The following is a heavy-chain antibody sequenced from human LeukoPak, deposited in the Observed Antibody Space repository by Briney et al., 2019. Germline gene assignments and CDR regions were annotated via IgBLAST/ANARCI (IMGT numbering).Heavy chain of an antibody. CDR2: INPDGSGK. Sequence: LGGSLRLSCEASGFTLSTYWMNWVRQVPGKGLDWVANINPDGSGKRYVDSVKGRFTIARDNADNSLSLQMNSLRAEDTAAYYCASWGAGGNSWGQGTLVTVSS. CDR1: GFTLSTYW. J-gene: IGHJ4*02. CDR3: ASWGAGGNS. D-gene: IGHD3-16*01. V-gene: IGHV3-7*01.